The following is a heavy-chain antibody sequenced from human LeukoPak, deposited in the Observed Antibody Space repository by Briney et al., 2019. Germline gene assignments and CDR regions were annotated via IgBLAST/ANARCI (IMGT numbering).Heavy chain of an antibody. Sequence: GGSLRLSCAASGFTFSSYWMHWVRQAPGKGLEWISYISGSSSNIYYADSVKGRFTISRDNAKNSLCLQMNSLRDEDTAVYYCARYFGDPQGMDVWGQGTTVTVSS. J-gene: IGHJ6*02. V-gene: IGHV3-48*02. CDR2: ISGSSSNI. CDR1: GFTFSSYW. D-gene: IGHD3-10*01. CDR3: ARYFGDPQGMDV.